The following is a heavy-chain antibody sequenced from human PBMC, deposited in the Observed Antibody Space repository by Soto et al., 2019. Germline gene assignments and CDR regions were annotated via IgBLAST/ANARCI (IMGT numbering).Heavy chain of an antibody. J-gene: IGHJ6*02. D-gene: IGHD3-16*01. Sequence: HPGGTPRLSCAASGVGFNWYGMYRVRQAPGKNLEWVAAISTAGDTYYLGSVKGRFTISREDAKNSLSLQMNSLRVGDTAVYYCARGGDRFDGMDVWGQGTTVTVSS. CDR3: ARGGDRFDGMDV. V-gene: IGHV3-13*01. CDR2: ISTAGDT. CDR1: GVGFNWYG.